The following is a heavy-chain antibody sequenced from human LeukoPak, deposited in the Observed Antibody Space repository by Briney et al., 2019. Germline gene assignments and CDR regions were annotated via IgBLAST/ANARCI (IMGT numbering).Heavy chain of an antibody. J-gene: IGHJ1*01. CDR3: AKERDDDNPDFRH. V-gene: IGHV3-23*01. CDR1: GFTFSSYA. D-gene: IGHD5-24*01. CDR2: ISASGGST. Sequence: PGGSLRLSCAASGFTFSSYAMGWVRRAPGKGLEWVSTISASGGSTFYADSVKGRFTMSRDNSKNTLYLQMNSLRVVDTAVYYCAKERDDDNPDFRHWGQGTLVTVSS.